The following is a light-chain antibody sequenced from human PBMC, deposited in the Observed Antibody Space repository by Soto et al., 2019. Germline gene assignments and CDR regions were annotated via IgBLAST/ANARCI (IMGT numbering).Light chain of an antibody. CDR1: SSNIGSHT. Sequence: QSVLTQPPSASGTPGQTIAISCSGGSSNIGSHTVNWYQQLPGTAPRLPIYSNTQRPSGVPDRFSGSKSGTSASLAITGLQAEDEADYYCQSYDSSLSGSDVFGTGTKVTVL. V-gene: IGLV1-44*01. CDR2: SNT. J-gene: IGLJ1*01. CDR3: QSYDSSLSGSDV.